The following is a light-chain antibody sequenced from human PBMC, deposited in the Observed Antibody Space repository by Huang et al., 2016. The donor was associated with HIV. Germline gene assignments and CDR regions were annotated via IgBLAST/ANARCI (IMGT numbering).Light chain of an antibody. CDR2: DTS. CDR1: QSVGGY. J-gene: IGKJ2*01. CDR3: QQPGS. Sequence: EIVLTQSPATLSLSPGERATLSCRASQSVGGYLAWYQQKPGQAPSLLIYDTSTRATGIPASFSGSGSETDFTLTISSLEPEAFAVYYCQQPGSFGQGTKVDIK. V-gene: IGKV3-11*01.